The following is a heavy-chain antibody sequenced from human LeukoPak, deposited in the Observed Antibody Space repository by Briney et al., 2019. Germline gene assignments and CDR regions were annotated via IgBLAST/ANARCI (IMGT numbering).Heavy chain of an antibody. V-gene: IGHV4-4*02. D-gene: IGHD3-10*01. CDR1: GGSISSSNW. CDR2: IYHSGST. Sequence: SETLSLTCAVSGGSISSSNWWSWVRQPPGKGLEWIGEIYHSGSTNYNPSLKSRVTISVDTSKNQFSLKLSSVTAADTAVYYCASNKYYYGSGSYFDYWGQGTLVTVSS. J-gene: IGHJ4*02. CDR3: ASNKYYYGSGSYFDY.